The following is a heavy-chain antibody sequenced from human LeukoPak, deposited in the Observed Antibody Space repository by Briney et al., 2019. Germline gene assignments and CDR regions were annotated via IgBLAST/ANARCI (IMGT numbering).Heavy chain of an antibody. CDR1: GFTFSSYG. CDR2: ISYDGSNK. CDR3: AKDSALARLLWFGELFSSSDYYYGMDV. Sequence: PGRSLRLSCAASGFTFSSYGMHWVRQAPGKGLEWVAVISYDGSNKYYADSVKGRFTISRDNSKNTLYLQMNSLRAEDTAVYYCAKDSALARLLWFGELFSSSDYYYGMDVWGQGTTVTVSS. J-gene: IGHJ6*02. D-gene: IGHD3-10*01. V-gene: IGHV3-30*18.